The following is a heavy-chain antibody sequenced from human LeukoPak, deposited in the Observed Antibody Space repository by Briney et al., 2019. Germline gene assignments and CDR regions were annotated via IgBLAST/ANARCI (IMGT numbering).Heavy chain of an antibody. V-gene: IGHV4-61*08. D-gene: IGHD5-12*01. CDR3: ARHLGYGYYFDY. Sequence: PSETLSLTCTVSGGSISSGGYYWSWIRQHPGKGLEWIGYIYYSGSTNYNPSLKSRVTISVDTSKNQFSLKLSSVTAADTAVYYCARHLGYGYYFDYWGQGTLVTVSS. J-gene: IGHJ4*02. CDR1: GGSISSGGYY. CDR2: IYYSGST.